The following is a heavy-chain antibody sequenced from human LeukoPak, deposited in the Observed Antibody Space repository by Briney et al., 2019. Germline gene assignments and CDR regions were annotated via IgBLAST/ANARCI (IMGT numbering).Heavy chain of an antibody. D-gene: IGHD6-13*01. CDR1: GGSISSYY. CDR2: IYYSGST. CDR3: ASARTSSSWHDY. J-gene: IGHJ4*02. V-gene: IGHV4-59*12. Sequence: SETLSLTCTVSGGSISSYYWSWIRQPPGKGLEWIGYIYYSGSTNYNPSLKSRVTISVDTSKNQFSLKLSSVTAADTAVYYCASARTSSSWHDYWGQGTLVTVSS.